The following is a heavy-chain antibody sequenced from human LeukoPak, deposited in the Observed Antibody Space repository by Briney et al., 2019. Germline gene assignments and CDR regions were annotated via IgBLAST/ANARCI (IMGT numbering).Heavy chain of an antibody. Sequence: GGSLRLSCAASEFIVSSNYMSWVRQAPGKGLEWVAVIWYDGSNKYYADSVKGRFTISRDNSKNTLYLQMNSLRAEDTAVYYSARDSPYYDILTGYYPSFDYWGQGTLVTVSS. V-gene: IGHV3-33*08. D-gene: IGHD3-9*01. CDR3: ARDSPYYDILTGYYPSFDY. CDR1: EFIVSSNY. CDR2: IWYDGSNK. J-gene: IGHJ4*02.